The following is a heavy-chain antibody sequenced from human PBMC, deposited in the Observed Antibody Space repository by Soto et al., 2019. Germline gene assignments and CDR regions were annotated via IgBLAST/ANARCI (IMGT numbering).Heavy chain of an antibody. V-gene: IGHV3-33*01. Sequence: GGSLRLSCAASGFTFSSYGMHWVRQAPGKGLEWVAVIWYDGSNKYYADSVKGRFTISRDNFKNTLYLQMNSLRAEDTAVYYCARRGVERGWDAFDIWGQGTMVTVSS. CDR3: ARRGVERGWDAFDI. CDR1: GFTFSSYG. J-gene: IGHJ3*02. D-gene: IGHD3-10*01. CDR2: IWYDGSNK.